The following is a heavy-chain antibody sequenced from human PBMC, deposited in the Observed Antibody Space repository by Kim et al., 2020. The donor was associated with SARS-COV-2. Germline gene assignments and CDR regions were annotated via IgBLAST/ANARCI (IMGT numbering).Heavy chain of an antibody. CDR1: SDSISSYY. V-gene: IGHV4-59*01. CDR3: ARSEGRGSWHQFDY. D-gene: IGHD6-13*01. CDR2: IYYSGTT. Sequence: SETLSLTCTVSSDSISSYYCSWIWQLPGKGLEWIGYIYYSGTTNYNPSLNSRVTISWDTSKNQFSLELTSVTDADTAVYYCARSEGRGSWHQFDYWGQGILVTVSS. J-gene: IGHJ4*02.